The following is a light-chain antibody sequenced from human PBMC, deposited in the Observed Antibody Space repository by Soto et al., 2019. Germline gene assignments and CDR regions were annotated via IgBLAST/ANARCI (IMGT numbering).Light chain of an antibody. CDR3: AAWDDTLTRPV. CDR1: SSNIGSNT. Sequence: QSVLTQPPSASGTPGQRVTISCSGSSSNIGSNTVNWYQQLPGTAPKLLIYSNNQRPSGVPDRFSGSKSGTSASLAISGLQSEDESDYSCAAWDDTLTRPVFGPGTNVTVL. V-gene: IGLV1-44*01. CDR2: SNN. J-gene: IGLJ1*01.